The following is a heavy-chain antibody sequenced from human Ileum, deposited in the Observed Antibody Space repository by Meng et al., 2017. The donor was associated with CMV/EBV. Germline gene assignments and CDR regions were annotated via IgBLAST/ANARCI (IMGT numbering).Heavy chain of an antibody. CDR1: GATFTSHY. CDR3: VREGSGLKYFDY. Sequence: CKASGATFTSHYIHWVRQAPGQGLEWMGLLNPYDSSTDYGRRFRGRVTVTRDTSTSTVYMEVSSLRSEDTAIFYCVREGSGLKYFDYWGQGTLVTVSS. D-gene: IGHD5-12*01. CDR2: LNPYDSST. J-gene: IGHJ4*02. V-gene: IGHV1-46*01.